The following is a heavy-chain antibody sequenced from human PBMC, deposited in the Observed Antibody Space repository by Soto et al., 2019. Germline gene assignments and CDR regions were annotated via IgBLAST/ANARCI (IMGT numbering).Heavy chain of an antibody. CDR3: ARDRDDYGSGNYYNRIDF. D-gene: IGHD3-10*01. V-gene: IGHV1-69*01. CDR2: IIPIFGTP. Sequence: QVQLVQSGAEVKKPGSSVKVSCKASGGIFSTYAISWLRQAPGQGLEWMGGIIPIFGTPNYAQRFQGRVTNTADDSTTTSYMELSRLKSEDTAVYYCARDRDDYGSGNYYNRIDFWGQGTLVTVSS. CDR1: GGIFSTYA. J-gene: IGHJ4*02.